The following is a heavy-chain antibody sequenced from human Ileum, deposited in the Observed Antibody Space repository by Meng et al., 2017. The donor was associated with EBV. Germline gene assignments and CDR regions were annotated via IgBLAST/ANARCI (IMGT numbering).Heavy chain of an antibody. CDR1: GYSVIVING. J-gene: IGHJ4*02. V-gene: IGHV4-28*01. Sequence: HVGLLESGPGQVKPSETRSVACAVSGYSVIVINGCGWNGQPPGKGRDWIGYVYSIGSTSSNPSLKSRVTRSVDTSKNQFSLNLSSVTAVDTAVYYCARNVPGTSAYYDWGQGTLVTVSS. D-gene: IGHD3-22*01. CDR2: VYSIGST. CDR3: ARNVPGTSAYYD.